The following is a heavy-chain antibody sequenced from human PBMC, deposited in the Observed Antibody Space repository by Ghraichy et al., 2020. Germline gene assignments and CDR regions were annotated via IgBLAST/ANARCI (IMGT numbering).Heavy chain of an antibody. D-gene: IGHD1-14*01. Sequence: SETLSLTCTVSGGSISTTGYYWGWIRRPPGKGLEWIGSTSSGGNTYYNPSLKSRVAISVDTSENQFSLKLNSVTAADTAVYFCARGFITGTARALFDYWGRGAPGTVSS. V-gene: IGHV4-39*01. CDR2: TSSGGNT. J-gene: IGHJ4*02. CDR1: GGSISTTGYY. CDR3: ARGFITGTARALFDY.